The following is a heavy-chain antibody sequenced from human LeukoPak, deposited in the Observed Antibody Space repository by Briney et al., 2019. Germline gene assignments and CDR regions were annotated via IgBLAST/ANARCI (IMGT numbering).Heavy chain of an antibody. V-gene: IGHV1-18*01. CDR1: GYTFTTYG. Sequence: ASVKVSCKXSGYTFTTYGISWVRQAPRQGLEWMGRISPYNGNTNYAQKLQGRVTTTTDTSTSTAYMELRSLRSDDTAVYYCARDRAVVVAATDYWGQGTLVTVSS. CDR2: ISPYNGNT. CDR3: ARDRAVVVAATDY. D-gene: IGHD2-15*01. J-gene: IGHJ4*02.